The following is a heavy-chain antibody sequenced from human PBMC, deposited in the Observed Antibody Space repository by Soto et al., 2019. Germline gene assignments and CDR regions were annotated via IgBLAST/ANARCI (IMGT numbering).Heavy chain of an antibody. CDR3: ARDRSGSGREFDY. Sequence: ASVKVSCKASGYTFTGHYIHWVRQAPGQGLEWMGWINANSGSTTYAQKFQGRVTMTRDKSKNQFSLKLSSVTAADTAVYYCARDRSGSGREFDYWGQGTLVTVSS. V-gene: IGHV1-2*02. D-gene: IGHD6-19*01. CDR2: INANSGST. CDR1: GYTFTGHY. J-gene: IGHJ4*02.